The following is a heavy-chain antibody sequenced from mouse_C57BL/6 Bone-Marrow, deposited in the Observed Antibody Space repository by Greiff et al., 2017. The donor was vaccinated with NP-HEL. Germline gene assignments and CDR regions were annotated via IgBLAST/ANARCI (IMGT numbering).Heavy chain of an antibody. Sequence: QVQLQQPGAELVMPGASVKLSCKASGYTFTSYWMHWVKQRPGQGLEWIGEIDPSDSYTNYNQKFKGKSTLTVDKSSSTAYMQLSSLTSEDSAVYHCARKTYYGYGMDYWGQGTSVTVSS. D-gene: IGHD1-1*01. J-gene: IGHJ4*01. V-gene: IGHV1-69*01. CDR2: IDPSDSYT. CDR1: GYTFTSYW. CDR3: ARKTYYGYGMDY.